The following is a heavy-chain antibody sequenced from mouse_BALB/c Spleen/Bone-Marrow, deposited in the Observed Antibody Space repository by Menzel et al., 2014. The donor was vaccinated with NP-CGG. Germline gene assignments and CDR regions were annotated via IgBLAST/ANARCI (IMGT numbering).Heavy chain of an antibody. CDR1: GFSLTSYG. V-gene: IGHV2-2*02. J-gene: IGHJ4*01. CDR3: ARRLRYYAMDY. Sequence: VKLMESGPGLVQPSQSLSITCTVSGFSLTSYGVHWVRQSPGKGLEWLGVIWRGGSTDYNAAFISRLSISKDNSKSQVFFKMNSLQANDTAIYYCARRLRYYAMDYWGQGTSVTVSS. CDR2: IWRGGST. D-gene: IGHD2-2*01.